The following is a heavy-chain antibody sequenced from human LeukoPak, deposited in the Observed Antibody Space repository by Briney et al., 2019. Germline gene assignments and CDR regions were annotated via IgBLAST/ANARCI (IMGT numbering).Heavy chain of an antibody. J-gene: IGHJ4*02. CDR3: ARGRDSRGYQFMGFDS. D-gene: IGHD3-22*01. CDR2: VFYSGST. Sequence: SETLSLTCTVSGGSISSYYWSWIRQPPRKGLEWIGYVFYSGSTNYNPSLKSRVTILVDASKNQFSLRLSSVTAADTAVYYCARGRDSRGYQFMGFDSWGQGTLVTVSS. CDR1: GGSISSYY. V-gene: IGHV4-59*08.